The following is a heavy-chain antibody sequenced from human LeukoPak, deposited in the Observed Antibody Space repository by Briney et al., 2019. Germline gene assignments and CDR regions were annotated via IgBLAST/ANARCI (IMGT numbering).Heavy chain of an antibody. Sequence: XSVKVSCKTSGYRFTGFYIHWVRQAPGQGLEWMGWINPNTGGTNFAQKFQGRVTMTTDTSMNTAYMDLRSLTSDDTAVYYCAREGDFHGSSRGDSWGQGTLVIVSS. CDR2: INPNTGGT. CDR1: GYRFTGFY. CDR3: AREGDFHGSSRGDS. V-gene: IGHV1-2*02. D-gene: IGHD3-10*01. J-gene: IGHJ4*02.